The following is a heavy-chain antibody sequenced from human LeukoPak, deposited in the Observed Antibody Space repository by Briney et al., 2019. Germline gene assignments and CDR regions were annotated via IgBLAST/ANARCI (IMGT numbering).Heavy chain of an antibody. CDR3: ARIYCSSTNCYRHFDY. J-gene: IGHJ4*02. D-gene: IGHD2-2*01. V-gene: IGHV3-7*01. CDR1: GFTFGTYW. CDR2: MKQDGSEK. Sequence: GGSLRLSCTASGFTFGTYWMTWVRQAPGKGLEWVANMKQDGSEKYYVDSVKGRFTISRDNAKDSLYLQMNSLRAEDTAVYYCARIYCSSTNCYRHFDYGGQGTLVAVSA.